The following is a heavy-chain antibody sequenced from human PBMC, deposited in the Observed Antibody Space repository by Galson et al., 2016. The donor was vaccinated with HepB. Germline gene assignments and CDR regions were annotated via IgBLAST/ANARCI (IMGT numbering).Heavy chain of an antibody. Sequence: SLRLSCAASGFTFSSYSMNWVRQAPGKGLEWVSYIRGSSSTIYYADSVKGRFTISRDNAKNSLYLQMNSLRDDDTDEYYCARASVAGTWWFDSWGQGTLVTVSS. J-gene: IGHJ5*01. D-gene: IGHD6-19*01. CDR1: GFTFSSYS. CDR2: IRGSSSTI. V-gene: IGHV3-48*02. CDR3: ARASVAGTWWFDS.